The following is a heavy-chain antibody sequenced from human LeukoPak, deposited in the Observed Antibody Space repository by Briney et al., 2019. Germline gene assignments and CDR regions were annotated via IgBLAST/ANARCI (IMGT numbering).Heavy chain of an antibody. J-gene: IGHJ4*02. Sequence: GGSLRLSCAASGFTFSTSWMSWVRQAPAKGLEWMAYINPDGNEKFYVDSVKGRLTISRDNAANSLYLQMNSLRVEDTAVYYCARYGGFDLRYWGQGTLVSVSS. CDR1: GFTFSTSW. V-gene: IGHV3-7*04. CDR2: INPDGNEK. CDR3: ARYGGFDLRY. D-gene: IGHD5-12*01.